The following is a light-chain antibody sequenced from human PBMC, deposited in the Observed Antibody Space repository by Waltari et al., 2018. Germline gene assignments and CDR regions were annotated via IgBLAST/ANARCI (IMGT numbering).Light chain of an antibody. J-gene: IGKJ3*01. Sequence: EIVLTQSPGTLSLSPGERATLSCRASQSVSSSSLAWYQQKPGQAPRLLIYGASSRATGIPDMFSGSGSGTDFTLTISRLEPEDFAVYYCQQYGSSPFTFGPGTKVDIK. CDR3: QQYGSSPFT. CDR1: QSVSSSS. CDR2: GAS. V-gene: IGKV3-20*01.